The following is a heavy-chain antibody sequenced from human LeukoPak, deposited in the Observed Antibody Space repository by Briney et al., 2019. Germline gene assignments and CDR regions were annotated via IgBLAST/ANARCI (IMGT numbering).Heavy chain of an antibody. Sequence: ASVKVSCKASGYTFTTYYMHWVRQAPGQGLEWMGIINCSGGSTIYAQKFQGRVTMTWDTSTRTVYMELSSLRSEDTAVYYCARESSVTAMDIGSYWGQGTLVTVSS. CDR2: INCSGGST. CDR3: ARESSVTAMDIGSY. D-gene: IGHD2-2*03. CDR1: GYTFTTYY. J-gene: IGHJ4*02. V-gene: IGHV1-46*01.